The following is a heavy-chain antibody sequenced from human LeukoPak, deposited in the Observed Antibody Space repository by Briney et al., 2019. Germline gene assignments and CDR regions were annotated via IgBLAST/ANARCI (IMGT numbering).Heavy chain of an antibody. V-gene: IGHV4-39*01. CDR1: GGSISSSSDY. Sequence: SETLSLTCTVSGGSISSSSDYWGWIRQPPGKGLEWIGSIYYSGSTYYNPSLKSRVTISVDTSKNQFSLKLSSVTAADTAVYYCARHPFLGYFDNWGQGTLVTVSS. D-gene: IGHD2/OR15-2a*01. CDR3: ARHPFLGYFDN. CDR2: IYYSGST. J-gene: IGHJ4*02.